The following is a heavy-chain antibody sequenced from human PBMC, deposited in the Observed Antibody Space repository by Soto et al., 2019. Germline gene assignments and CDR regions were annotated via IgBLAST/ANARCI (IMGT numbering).Heavy chain of an antibody. D-gene: IGHD1-26*01. CDR1: GGTFSSYS. J-gene: IGHJ4*02. CDR3: ARDGGRHSGGIDY. V-gene: IGHV1-69*01. CDR2: IIPIFGTA. Sequence: QVQLVQSGAEVKKPGSSVKVSCKASGGTFSSYSINWVRQAPGQGLEWMGEIIPIFGTANYAQKFLGRVTITADESTSTAYMELSSLRSEDTAGYYCARDGGRHSGGIDYWGQGTLVTVSS.